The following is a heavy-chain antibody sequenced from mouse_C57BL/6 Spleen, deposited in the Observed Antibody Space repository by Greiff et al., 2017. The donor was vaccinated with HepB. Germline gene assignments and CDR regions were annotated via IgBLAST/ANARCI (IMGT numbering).Heavy chain of an antibody. CDR1: GYTFTDYY. CDR3: ARWDYDGVY. V-gene: IGHV1-26*01. Sequence: EVQLQQSGPELVKPGASVKISCKASGYTFTDYYMNWVKQSHGKSLEWIGDINPNNGGTSYNQKFKGKATLTVDKSSSTAYMELRSLTSEDSAVYYCARWDYDGVYWGQGTTLTVSS. J-gene: IGHJ2*01. CDR2: INPNNGGT. D-gene: IGHD2-4*01.